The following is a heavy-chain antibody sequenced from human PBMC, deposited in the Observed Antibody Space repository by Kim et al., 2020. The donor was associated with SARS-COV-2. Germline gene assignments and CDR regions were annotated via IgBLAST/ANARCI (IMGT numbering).Heavy chain of an antibody. CDR3: AHSPHYGDWFDP. J-gene: IGHJ5*02. Sequence: RYSPSLKSRLTITKDTSKNQVVLTMTNMDPVDTATYYCAHSPHYGDWFDPWGQGTLVTVSS. V-gene: IGHV2-5*01. D-gene: IGHD4-17*01.